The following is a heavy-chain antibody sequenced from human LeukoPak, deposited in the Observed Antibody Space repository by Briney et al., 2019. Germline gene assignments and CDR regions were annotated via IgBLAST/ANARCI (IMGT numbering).Heavy chain of an antibody. Sequence: GGSLRLSCAASGFTFSNYAMTWVRQAPGRGVEYVTSTSGSGGSSYYADSVKGRFTISRDSSKNTLYLQMNSLRTDDTAVYYCARGPKVPSTTCYFDYWGQGALVTVSS. J-gene: IGHJ4*02. V-gene: IGHV3-23*01. CDR2: TSGSGGSS. D-gene: IGHD2-2*01. CDR1: GFTFSNYA. CDR3: ARGPKVPSTTCYFDY.